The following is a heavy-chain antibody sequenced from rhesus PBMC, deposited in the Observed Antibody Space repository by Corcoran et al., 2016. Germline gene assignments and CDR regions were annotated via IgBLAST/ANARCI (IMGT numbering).Heavy chain of an antibody. J-gene: IGHJ4*01. CDR1: GGSISSSNW. D-gene: IGHD6-31*01. Sequence: QVQLQESGPGLVKPSETLSLTCAVSGGSISSSNWWSWFRQPPGKGLECIGYISGSSSSTYFNPSLKCRVTISTATSQNQFSLKLSSVTAADTAGYYCARRIAAPFDYWGQGVLVTVSS. V-gene: IGHV4-65*01. CDR3: ARRIAAPFDY. CDR2: ISGSSSST.